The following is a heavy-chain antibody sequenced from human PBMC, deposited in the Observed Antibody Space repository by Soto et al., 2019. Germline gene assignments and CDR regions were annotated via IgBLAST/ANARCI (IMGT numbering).Heavy chain of an antibody. V-gene: IGHV4-30-4*01. J-gene: IGHJ5*02. D-gene: IGHD3-3*01. Sequence: SETLSLTCTVSGGSISSGDYYWSWIRQPPGKGLEWIGYIYYSGSTYYNPSLRSRVTISVDTSKNQFSLKLSSVTAADTAVYYCARSSPGIFGVPKRGFDLWGQGNLVTVSS. CDR2: IYYSGST. CDR1: GGSISSGDYY. CDR3: ARSSPGIFGVPKRGFDL.